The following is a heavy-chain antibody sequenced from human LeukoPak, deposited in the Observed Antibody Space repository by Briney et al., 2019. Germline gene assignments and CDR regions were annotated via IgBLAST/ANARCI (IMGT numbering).Heavy chain of an antibody. D-gene: IGHD3-10*01. V-gene: IGHV3-23*01. Sequence: GGSLRLSCAASGFSFRIYAMSWVHRAPGKGLEWVSGYSGSGYSRNYVDSVKGRYPVPRDNSKDTLYLQMNSLRAEDTAVYYCAKDYYGSGTYFYSYSYMDVWGKGTTVTVSS. CDR2: YSGSGYSR. CDR3: AKDYYGSGTYFYSYSYMDV. CDR1: GFSFRIYA. J-gene: IGHJ6*03.